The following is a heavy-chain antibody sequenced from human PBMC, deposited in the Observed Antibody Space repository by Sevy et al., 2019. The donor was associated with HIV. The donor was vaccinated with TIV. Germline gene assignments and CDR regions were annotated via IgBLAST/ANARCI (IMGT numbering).Heavy chain of an antibody. J-gene: IGHJ4*02. D-gene: IGHD2-2*01. Sequence: RGSLRLSCAASGFSISGYTMNWVRQAPGKGLERVSSISSGSSFIYYADSLKGRFTISRDNARNLLYLQMNSLRVEDTAVYYCARVGVGDCSGTNCSPNDYWGQGTLVNVSS. CDR3: ARVGVGDCSGTNCSPNDY. CDR2: ISSGSSFI. V-gene: IGHV3-21*01. CDR1: GFSISGYT.